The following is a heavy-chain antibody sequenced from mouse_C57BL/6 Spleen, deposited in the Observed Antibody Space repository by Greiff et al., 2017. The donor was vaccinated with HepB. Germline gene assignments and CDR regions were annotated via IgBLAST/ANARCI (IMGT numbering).Heavy chain of an antibody. D-gene: IGHD4-1*01. J-gene: IGHJ3*01. CDR3: AGAPVTGTSWFAY. V-gene: IGHV1-7*01. CDR2: INPSSGYT. CDR1: GYTFTSYW. Sequence: QVQLQQSGAELAKPGASVKLSCKASGYTFTSYWMHWVKQRAGQGLEWIGYINPSSGYTKYNQKFKDKATLTADKSSSTAYMQLSSLTYEDCAVYYWAGAPVTGTSWFAYWGQGTLVTVSA.